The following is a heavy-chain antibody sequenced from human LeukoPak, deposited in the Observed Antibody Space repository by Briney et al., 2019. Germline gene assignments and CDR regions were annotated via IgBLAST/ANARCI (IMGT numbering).Heavy chain of an antibody. CDR3: ARVVXXXSGWTVDY. CDR1: GGSFSGYY. CDR2: INHSGST. Sequence: SETLSLTCAVYGGSFSGYYWSWIRQPPGKGLEWIGEINHSGSTNYNPSLKSRVTISVDTSKNQFSLKLSSVTAADTAVYYCARVVXXXSGWTVDYWGQGTLVTVSS. J-gene: IGHJ4*02. D-gene: IGHD6-19*01. V-gene: IGHV4-34*01.